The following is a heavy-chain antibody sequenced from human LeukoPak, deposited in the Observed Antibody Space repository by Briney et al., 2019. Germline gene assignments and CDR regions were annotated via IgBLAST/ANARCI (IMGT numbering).Heavy chain of an antibody. CDR2: IYTSGST. CDR1: GGSLTLYY. J-gene: IGHJ6*03. D-gene: IGHD3-10*01. V-gene: IGHV4-4*07. Sequence: SETLSLTCTVSGGSLTLYYRSWIRQPAGKGLEWIGRIYTSGSTNYNPSLKSRVNMSVDTSKNQFSLKLRSVTAADTAVYYCARLYGSVYYYYMDVWGKGTTVTVSS. CDR3: ARLYGSVYYYYMDV.